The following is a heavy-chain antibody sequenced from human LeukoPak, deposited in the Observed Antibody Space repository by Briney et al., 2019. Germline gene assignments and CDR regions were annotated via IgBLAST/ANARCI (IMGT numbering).Heavy chain of an antibody. J-gene: IGHJ3*01. CDR1: GGSISSNS. CDR3: ARDPIVPATLRLDAFNV. Sequence: ETLSLTCTVSGGSISSNSWTWIRQAPGKGLEWVSGVSGSGGSTYYAASVKGRFTISRDNSKNTLDLQMNSLRAEDTAVYYCARDPIVPATLRLDAFNVWGHGTLVTVSS. V-gene: IGHV3-23*01. D-gene: IGHD1-26*01. CDR2: VSGSGGST.